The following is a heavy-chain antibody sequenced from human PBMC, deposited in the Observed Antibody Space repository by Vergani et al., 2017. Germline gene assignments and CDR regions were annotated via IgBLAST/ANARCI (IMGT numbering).Heavy chain of an antibody. CDR2: INIGGRT. CDR1: SFSVSSHY. Sequence: LVESGGGLVQPGGSLRLSCAASSFSVSSHYMTWVRQAPGKGLEWVSTINIGGRTSYADSVKGRLTLTRDDSKNTLHLQMNSLRPEDTAVYFCANSVIAGNVGVAYFGMDVWGRGTTVTVSS. J-gene: IGHJ6*02. D-gene: IGHD2/OR15-2a*01. CDR3: ANSVIAGNVGVAYFGMDV. V-gene: IGHV3-66*02.